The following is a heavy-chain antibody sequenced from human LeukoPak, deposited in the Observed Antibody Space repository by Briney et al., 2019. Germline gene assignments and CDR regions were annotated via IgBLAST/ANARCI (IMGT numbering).Heavy chain of an antibody. D-gene: IGHD3-22*01. CDR2: INPNSGGT. J-gene: IGHJ5*02. CDR3: ARGYYDSSGYYRGNWFDP. CDR1: GYTFTGYY. Sequence: GASVKVSCKASGYTFTGYYMHWVRQAPGQGLEWMGWINPNSGGTNYAQKFQGRVTMTRDTSISTAYMELSRLRSDDTAVYYSARGYYDSSGYYRGNWFDPWGQGTLVTVSS. V-gene: IGHV1-2*02.